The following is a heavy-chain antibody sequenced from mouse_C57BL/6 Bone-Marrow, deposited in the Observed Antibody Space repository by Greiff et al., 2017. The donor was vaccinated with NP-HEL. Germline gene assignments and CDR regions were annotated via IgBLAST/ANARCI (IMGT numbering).Heavy chain of an antibody. CDR2: ISYDGSN. Sequence: VQLKESGPGLVKPSQSLSLTCSVTGYSITSGYYWNWIRQFPGNKLEWMSYISYDGSNNYNPYLKNRISITRDTSKNQSYLKLNAVTTEDTDTYYCARRPPYYYGSSYFDDWGQGTTLTVSS. V-gene: IGHV3-6*01. CDR1: GYSITSGYY. D-gene: IGHD1-1*01. CDR3: ARRPPYYYGSSYFDD. J-gene: IGHJ2*01.